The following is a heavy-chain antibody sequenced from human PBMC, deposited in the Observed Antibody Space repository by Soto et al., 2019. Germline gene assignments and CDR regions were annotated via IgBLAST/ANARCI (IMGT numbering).Heavy chain of an antibody. J-gene: IGHJ3*01. CDR3: AGREYSSRGWIGV. V-gene: IGHV5-51*01. CDR1: GYSFTSYW. CDR2: IYPGDSDT. Sequence: PGESLKISCXGSGYSFTSYWIGWVRQMPGKGLEWMGIIYPGDSDTRYSPSFQGQVTISADKSISTAYLQWSSLKASDTAMYYCAGREYSSRGWIGVWGQGTMVTVSS. D-gene: IGHD6-13*01.